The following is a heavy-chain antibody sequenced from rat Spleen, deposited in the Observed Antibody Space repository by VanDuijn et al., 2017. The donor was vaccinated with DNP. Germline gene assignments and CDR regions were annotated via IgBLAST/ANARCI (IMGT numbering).Heavy chain of an antibody. CDR1: GFSLTSYD. J-gene: IGHJ4*01. V-gene: IGHV2-27*01. Sequence: QVQLNESGPGLVQPSQTLSLTCTVSGFSLTSYDVHWVRQPPGKGLEWMGRIQSGGNTDYNSNLRSRLSISRDTSKSQVFLKMNRVQTEDTAMYFCVRSGTYYAVDAWGQGTSVTVSS. CDR2: IQSGGNT. D-gene: IGHD3-2*01. CDR3: VRSGTYYAVDA.